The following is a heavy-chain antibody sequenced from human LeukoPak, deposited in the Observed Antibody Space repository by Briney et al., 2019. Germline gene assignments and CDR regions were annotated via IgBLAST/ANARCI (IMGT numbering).Heavy chain of an antibody. V-gene: IGHV4-31*03. CDR2: IYYSGST. CDR1: GGSISRGGYY. CDR3: ARRTYYYGSGDWD. J-gene: IGHJ4*02. Sequence: PSETLSLTCTVSGGSISRGGYYWICIRQHPGKGLEWVGYIYYSGSTYYNPSLKSRVTISVDTSKNQFSLELSSVTAADTAVYYCARRTYYYGSGDWDWGQGALVTVSS. D-gene: IGHD3-10*01.